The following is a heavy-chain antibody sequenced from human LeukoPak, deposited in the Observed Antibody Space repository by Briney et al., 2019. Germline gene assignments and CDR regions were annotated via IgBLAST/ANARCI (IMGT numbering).Heavy chain of an antibody. CDR2: ISSSSSTI. J-gene: IGHJ3*02. Sequence: GGSLRLSCAASGFTFSSYSMNWVRQAPGKGLEWVSYISSSSSTIYYADSVKGRFTISRDNAKNSLYLQMNSLRAEDTAVYYCARDSQNSGSYINAFDIWGQGTMVTVSS. V-gene: IGHV3-48*01. CDR1: GFTFSSYS. CDR3: ARDSQNSGSYINAFDI. D-gene: IGHD1-26*01.